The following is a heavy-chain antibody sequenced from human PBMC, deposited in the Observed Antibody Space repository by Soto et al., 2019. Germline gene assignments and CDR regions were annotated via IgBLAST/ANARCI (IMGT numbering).Heavy chain of an antibody. CDR3: ARDRGIAAPGSGGNWLAL. J-gene: IGHJ5*02. CDR1: GGTFSSYG. CDR2: IMPAFRKA. D-gene: IGHD6-13*01. Sequence: QVQLVQSGAEVKKPGSSVKVSCKASGGTFSSYGISWVRQAPGQGLEWMGGIMPAFRKANYAQKVQGRVTITADESTSTAYMELSSLRSEDTAVYYCARDRGIAAPGSGGNWLALWGQGSLVTVSS. V-gene: IGHV1-69*01.